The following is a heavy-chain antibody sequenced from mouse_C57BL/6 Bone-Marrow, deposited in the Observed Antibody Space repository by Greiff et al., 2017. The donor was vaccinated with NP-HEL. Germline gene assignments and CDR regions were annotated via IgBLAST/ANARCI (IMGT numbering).Heavy chain of an antibody. J-gene: IGHJ3*01. V-gene: IGHV5-9*01. Sequence: EVHLVESGGGLVKPVGSLKLSCAASGFTFSSYTMSWVRQTPEKRLEWVATISGGGGNTYYPDSVKGRFTISRDNAKNTLYLQMSSLRSEDTALYYCARLWKFAYWGQGTLVTVSA. CDR2: ISGGGGNT. CDR1: GFTFSSYT. D-gene: IGHD1-1*02. CDR3: ARLWKFAY.